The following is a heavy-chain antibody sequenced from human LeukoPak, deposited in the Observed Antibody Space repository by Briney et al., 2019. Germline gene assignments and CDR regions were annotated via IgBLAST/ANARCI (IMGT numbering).Heavy chain of an antibody. CDR1: GGTFSSYA. V-gene: IGHV1-69*06. CDR3: AKNPHYYGSGTFDY. Sequence: VASVKVSCKASGGTFSSYAISWVRQAPGQGLEWMGGIIPIFGTANYAQKFQGRVTITADKSTSTAYMELSSLRSEDTAVYYCAKNPHYYGSGTFDYWGQGTLVTVSS. CDR2: IIPIFGTA. D-gene: IGHD3-10*01. J-gene: IGHJ4*02.